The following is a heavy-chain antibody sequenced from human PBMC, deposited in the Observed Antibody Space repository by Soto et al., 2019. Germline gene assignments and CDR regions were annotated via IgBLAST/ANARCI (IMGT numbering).Heavy chain of an antibody. CDR1: GFTFSNAW. V-gene: IGHV3-15*01. J-gene: IGHJ6*02. CDR2: IKSKTDGGTK. Sequence: GGSLRLSCAASGFTFSNAWMSWVRQAPGKGLEWVGRIKSKTDGGTKDYAAPVKGRFTNSRDDSKSTLYLQMNSLKTEDPAPYYRTQAGMRAADTQTRDSYGMDVWGPGTTVTVSS. D-gene: IGHD6-13*01. CDR3: TQAGMRAADTQTRDSYGMDV.